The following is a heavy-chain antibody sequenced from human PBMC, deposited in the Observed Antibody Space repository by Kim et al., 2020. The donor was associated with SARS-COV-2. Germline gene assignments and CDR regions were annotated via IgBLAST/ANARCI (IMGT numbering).Heavy chain of an antibody. CDR1: GFPFSNYW. CDR2: IKEDGSET. V-gene: IGHV3-7*01. Sequence: GGSLRLSCAVSGFPFSNYWMSWVRQAPGKGLEWVANIKEDGSETNYVDSVKGRFIISSDNAKNSLYLQMNSLRAEDTSVYHCARTAAVGTRAFAYWGQGTLATVSS. D-gene: IGHD6-13*01. CDR3: ARTAAVGTRAFAY. J-gene: IGHJ4*02.